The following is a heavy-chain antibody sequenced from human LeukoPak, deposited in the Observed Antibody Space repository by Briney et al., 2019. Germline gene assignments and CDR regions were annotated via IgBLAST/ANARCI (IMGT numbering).Heavy chain of an antibody. CDR3: ARGGEHYESSGYYVDY. CDR1: GFTFDEYG. V-gene: IGHV3-20*04. CDR2: IKWNGGKI. J-gene: IGHJ4*02. Sequence: GGSLRLSCAASGFTFDEYGMSWVRQAPGKGLEWVSTIKWNGGKIGYADSVKGRFTISRDNAKNSLYLQMNNVRAEDTALYYCARGGEHYESSGYYVDYRGQGILVTVSS. D-gene: IGHD3-22*01.